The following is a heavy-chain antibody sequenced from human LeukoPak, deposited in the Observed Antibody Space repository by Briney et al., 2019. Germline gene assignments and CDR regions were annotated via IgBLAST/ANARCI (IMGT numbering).Heavy chain of an antibody. J-gene: IGHJ6*02. CDR3: ARVTSYYYYGMDV. CDR2: IYYSGST. V-gene: IGHV4-59*01. Sequence: SETLSLTCTVSGGSISSYYWSWIRQPPGKGLEWIGYIYYSGSTNYNPSLKSRVTISVDTSKNQFSLKLSSVTAADTAVHYCARVTSYYYYGMDVWGQGTTVTVSS. CDR1: GGSISSYY.